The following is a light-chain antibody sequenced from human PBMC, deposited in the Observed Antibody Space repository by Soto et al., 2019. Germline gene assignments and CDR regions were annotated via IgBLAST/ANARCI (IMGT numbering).Light chain of an antibody. CDR3: QQYGSSLGT. J-gene: IGKJ1*01. CDR1: RDISTW. V-gene: IGKV3-20*01. CDR2: DVS. Sequence: GDRVTITCQASRDISTWVAWYQQKSGQSPRLLIYDVSTRATGVPSRFSGSGSGTDFTLTISRLEPEDFAVYYCQQYGSSLGTFGQGTKVDIK.